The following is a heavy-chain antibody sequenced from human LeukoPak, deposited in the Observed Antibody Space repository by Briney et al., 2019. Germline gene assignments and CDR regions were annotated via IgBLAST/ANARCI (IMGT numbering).Heavy chain of an antibody. V-gene: IGHV4-4*07. CDR3: ARDWHSSGWYDY. J-gene: IGHJ4*02. CDR2: IYTSGST. D-gene: IGHD6-19*01. CDR1: GGSISSYY. Sequence: SETLSLTCTVSGGSISSYYWSWIRQPAGKGLEWIGRIYTSGSTNYNPSLKSRVTMSVDTSKNQFSLKLSSVTAADTAVYYCARDWHSSGWYDYWGQETLVTVSS.